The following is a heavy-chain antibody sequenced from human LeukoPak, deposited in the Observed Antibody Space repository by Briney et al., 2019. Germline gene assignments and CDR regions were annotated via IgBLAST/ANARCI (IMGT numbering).Heavy chain of an antibody. V-gene: IGHV1-2*06. CDR1: GYTFTGYY. CDR3: ARGVDGSKRTREFDY. J-gene: IGHJ4*02. D-gene: IGHD1-26*01. Sequence: ASVKVSCKASGYTFTGYYMRWVRQAPGQGLEWMGRINPNSGGTNYAQKFQGRVTMTRDTSISTAYMELSRLRSDDTAVYYCARGVDGSKRTREFDYWGQGTLVTVSS. CDR2: INPNSGGT.